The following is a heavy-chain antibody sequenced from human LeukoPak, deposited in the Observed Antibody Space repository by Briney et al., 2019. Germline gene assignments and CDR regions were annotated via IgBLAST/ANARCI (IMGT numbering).Heavy chain of an antibody. CDR2: TYYRSKWYN. CDR1: GDSVSSNSAA. J-gene: IGHJ6*02. V-gene: IGHV6-1*01. D-gene: IGHD6-13*01. CDR3: ARARAAAGTYSYYYYGMDV. Sequence: SQTLSLTCAISGDSVSSNSAAWNWIRQSPSRGLEWLGRTYYRSKWYNDYAVSVKSRITINPDTYKNQFSLQLNSVTPEDTAVYYCARARAAAGTYSYYYYGMDVWGQGTTVTVSS.